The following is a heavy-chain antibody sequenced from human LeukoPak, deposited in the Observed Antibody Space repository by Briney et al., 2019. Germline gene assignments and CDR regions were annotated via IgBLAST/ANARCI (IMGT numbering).Heavy chain of an antibody. D-gene: IGHD2-15*01. CDR3: ARDRERGTRAALYYFDY. CDR1: GYTFTSYY. Sequence: GASVKVSCKASGYTFTSYYMHWVRQAPGQGLEWMGIINPSGGSTSYAQKFQGRVTMTRDTSTSTVYMELSSLRSEDTAVYYCARDRERGTRAALYYFDYWGQGTLVTVSS. V-gene: IGHV1-46*01. CDR2: INPSGGST. J-gene: IGHJ4*02.